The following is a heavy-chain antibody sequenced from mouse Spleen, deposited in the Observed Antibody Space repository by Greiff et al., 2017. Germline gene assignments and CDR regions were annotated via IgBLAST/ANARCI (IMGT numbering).Heavy chain of an antibody. D-gene: IGHD3-1*01. V-gene: IGHV5-9-3*01. J-gene: IGHJ4*01. CDR1: GFTFSSYA. CDR3: ARPARATGYAMDY. CDR2: ISSGGGNT. Sequence: EVQRVESGGGLVKLGGSLKLSCAASGFTFSSYAMSWVRQTPEKRLEWVATISSGGGNTYYPDSVKGRFTISRDNAKNTLYLQMSSLKSEDTAMYYCARPARATGYAMDYWGQGTSVTVSS.